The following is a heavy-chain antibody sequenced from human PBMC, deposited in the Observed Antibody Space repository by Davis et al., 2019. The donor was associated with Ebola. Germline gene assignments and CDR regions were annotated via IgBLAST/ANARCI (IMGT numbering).Heavy chain of an antibody. D-gene: IGHD4-17*01. CDR1: GGSISSSSYY. CDR2: IYYSGST. Sequence: GSLRLSCTVSGGSISSSSYYWGWIRQPPGKGLEWIGSIYYSGSTNYNPSLKSRVTISVDTSKNQFSLKLSSVTAADTAVYYCARENDYGDEGGWFDPWGQGTLVTVSS. J-gene: IGHJ5*02. V-gene: IGHV4-39*07. CDR3: ARENDYGDEGGWFDP.